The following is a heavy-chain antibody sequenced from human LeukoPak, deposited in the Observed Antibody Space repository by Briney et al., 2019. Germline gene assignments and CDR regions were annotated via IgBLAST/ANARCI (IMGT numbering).Heavy chain of an antibody. J-gene: IGHJ5*02. V-gene: IGHV1-18*01. CDR1: GYTFTSYG. CDR2: ISAYNGNT. Sequence: GASVKVSCKASGYTFTSYGISWVRQAPGQGLEWMGWISAYNGNTNYAQKLQGRVTMTTDTSTSTAYMELRSLRSDDTVVYYCARGGVDCSGGSCPKSWFDPWGQGTLVTVSS. CDR3: ARGGVDCSGGSCPKSWFDP. D-gene: IGHD2-15*01.